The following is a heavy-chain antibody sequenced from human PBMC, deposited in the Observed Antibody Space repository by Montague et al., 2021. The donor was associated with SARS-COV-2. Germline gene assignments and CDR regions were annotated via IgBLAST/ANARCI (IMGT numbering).Heavy chain of an antibody. CDR1: GDSISTSTW. D-gene: IGHD6-13*01. CDR3: ATLSRRTAAGTRDYFGLDV. J-gene: IGHJ6*02. Sequence: SETLSLTCRVSGDSISTSTWWTWVRQTPGKGLEWIGEIFHSGTINYNPSLKSRVSISVDKSNNQFSLRLSSLLAADTAVYYCATLSRRTAAGTRDYFGLDVWGQGTTVVVSS. CDR2: IFHSGTI. V-gene: IGHV4-4*02.